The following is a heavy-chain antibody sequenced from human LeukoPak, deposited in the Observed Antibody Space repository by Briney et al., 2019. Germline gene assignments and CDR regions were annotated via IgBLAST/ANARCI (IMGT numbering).Heavy chain of an antibody. CDR3: ARGADCGGDCLEYFDL. J-gene: IGHJ2*01. Sequence: SETLSLTCTVSGGSISSYYWSWTRQPPGKGLEWIGYIYYSGSTNYNPSLKSRVTISVDTSKNQFSLKLSSVTAADTAVYYCARGADCGGDCLEYFDLWGRGTLVTVSS. CDR2: IYYSGST. D-gene: IGHD2-21*02. V-gene: IGHV4-59*01. CDR1: GGSISSYY.